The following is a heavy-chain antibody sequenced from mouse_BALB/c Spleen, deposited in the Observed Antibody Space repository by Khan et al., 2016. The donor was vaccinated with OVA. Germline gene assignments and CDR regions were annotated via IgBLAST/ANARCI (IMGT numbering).Heavy chain of an antibody. Sequence: EVQLQESGPGLVKPSQSLSLTCTVTGYSIPSDYAWNWIRQFPGNKLDWMGYISYSGSTNYNPALKSRISITRDTSKNQFFLQLNSVTTEDTATYYCARDGSRYNYAMDYWGQGTSVTVSS. J-gene: IGHJ4*01. CDR3: ARDGSRYNYAMDY. V-gene: IGHV3-2*02. D-gene: IGHD2-3*01. CDR1: GYSIPSDYA. CDR2: ISYSGST.